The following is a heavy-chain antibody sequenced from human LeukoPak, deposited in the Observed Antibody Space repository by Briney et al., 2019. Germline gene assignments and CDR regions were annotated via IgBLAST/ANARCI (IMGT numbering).Heavy chain of an antibody. CDR1: GASISSGDYY. J-gene: IGHJ4*02. D-gene: IGHD6-25*01. CDR3: VRRGQRLNPGLYYFDY. CDR2: IYYSGST. V-gene: IGHV4-39*01. Sequence: SETLSLTCTVSGASISSGDYYWGWIRQSPGKGLEWIGTIYYSGSTNYNPSLKSRVTVSVDTSENQFSLRLSSVTATDTAVYYCVRRGQRLNPGLYYFDYWGQGTLVTVSS.